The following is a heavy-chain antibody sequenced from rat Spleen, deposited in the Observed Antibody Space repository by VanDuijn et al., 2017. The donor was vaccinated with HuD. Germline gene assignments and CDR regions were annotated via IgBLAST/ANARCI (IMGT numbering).Heavy chain of an antibody. V-gene: IGHV5-22*01. D-gene: IGHD1-11*01. CDR2: ISFEGSST. J-gene: IGHJ2*01. CDR3: ARPSTETYCFHY. Sequence: EVPLVESDGGIVQPVSSLKISCAASGITSTDHHIVWVRQAPKKGLEWVASISFEGSSTYYGDSVKGRFTIPRDNAKNTLYRQMNSLRSEDTATYDCARPSTETYCFHYWGQGVMVTVAS. CDR1: GITSTDHH.